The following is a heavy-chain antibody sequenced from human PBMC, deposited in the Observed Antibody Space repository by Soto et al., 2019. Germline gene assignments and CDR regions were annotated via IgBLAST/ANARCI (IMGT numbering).Heavy chain of an antibody. Sequence: QEQLVESGGGVVYPGRSLRLSCAASGFTFDNYAMHWVRQAPGKGLEWVAVMSYDGSDKYYADSVKGRFTISRDNSRNRLLLQMNSLRPEDTAVYYCARDRGRTAAVAYHYYQYGMDVWGQGTTVIVSS. D-gene: IGHD6-13*01. CDR1: GFTFDNYA. J-gene: IGHJ6*02. V-gene: IGHV3-30*04. CDR3: ARDRGRTAAVAYHYYQYGMDV. CDR2: MSYDGSDK.